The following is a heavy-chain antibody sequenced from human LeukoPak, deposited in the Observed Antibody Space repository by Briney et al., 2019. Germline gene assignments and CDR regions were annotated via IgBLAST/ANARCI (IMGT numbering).Heavy chain of an antibody. J-gene: IGHJ4*02. D-gene: IGHD3/OR15-3a*01. CDR1: GVSISSSNSH. CDR3: ARQTGSGLFILP. CDR2: IYYSGNT. Sequence: SETLSLTCTVSGVSISSSNSHWGWIRQPPGKGLEWIGSIYYSGNTYYNASLKSQVSISIDTSKNQFSLRLTSVTAADTAVYYCARQTGSGLFILPGGQGTLVTVSS. V-gene: IGHV4-39*01.